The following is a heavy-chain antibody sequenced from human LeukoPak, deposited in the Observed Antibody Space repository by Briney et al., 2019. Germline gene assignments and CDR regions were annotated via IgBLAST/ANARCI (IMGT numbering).Heavy chain of an antibody. CDR3: ATIKRGNIFGFFDF. J-gene: IGHJ4*02. CDR1: GGSISSHY. Sequence: SETLSLTCTVPGGSISSHYWSWVRQPPGKGLEWIGYVLDNVRTKDNPSLNSRFTLSADTSKNQFSLRLTSVTAADPAVYYCATIKRGNIFGFFDFWGQGILVTVSS. D-gene: IGHD5-18*01. CDR2: VLDNVRT. V-gene: IGHV4-59*11.